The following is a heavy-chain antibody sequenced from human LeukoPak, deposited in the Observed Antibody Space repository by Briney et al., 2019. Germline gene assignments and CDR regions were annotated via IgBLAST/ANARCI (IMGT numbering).Heavy chain of an antibody. CDR2: IIPIFGTA. V-gene: IGHV1-69*05. CDR3: ARDPDGYNWFDP. J-gene: IGHJ5*02. D-gene: IGHD3-10*01. CDR1: GGTFSSYA. Sequence: SVKVSCKASGGTFSSYAISWVRQAPGQGIEWMGGIIPIFGTANYAQKFQGRVTITTDESTSTAYMELSSLRSEDTAVYYCARDPDGYNWFDPWGQGTLVTVSS.